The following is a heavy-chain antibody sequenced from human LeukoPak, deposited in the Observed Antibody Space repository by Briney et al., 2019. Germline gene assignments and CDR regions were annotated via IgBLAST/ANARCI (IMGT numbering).Heavy chain of an antibody. CDR2: IRSKAYGGTT. Sequence: PGGSLRLSCTASGFTFGDYAMSWVRQAPGKGLEWVGFIRSKAYGGTTEYAASVKGRFTISRDDSKSIAYLQMNSLKTEDTAVYYCTREATMVRGVYFDYWGQGTLVTVSS. CDR1: GFTFGDYA. J-gene: IGHJ4*02. CDR3: TREATMVRGVYFDY. D-gene: IGHD3-10*01. V-gene: IGHV3-49*04.